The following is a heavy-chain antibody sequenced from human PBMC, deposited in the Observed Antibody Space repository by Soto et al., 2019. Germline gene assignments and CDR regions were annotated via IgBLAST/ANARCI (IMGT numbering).Heavy chain of an antibody. D-gene: IGHD1-26*01. CDR3: ARRGSGSYYDY. CDR2: ISGSGGST. CDR1: GFTFSSYA. V-gene: IGHV3-23*01. J-gene: IGHJ4*02. Sequence: GGSMRLSCAASGFTFSSYAMRWVRQAPGKGLEWVSAISGSGGSTYYADSVKGRFTISRDNSKNTLYLQMNSLRAEDTAVYYCARRGSGSYYDYWGQGTLVTVSS.